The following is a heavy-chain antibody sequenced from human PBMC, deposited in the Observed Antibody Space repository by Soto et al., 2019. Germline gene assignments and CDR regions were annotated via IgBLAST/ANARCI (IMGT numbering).Heavy chain of an antibody. J-gene: IGHJ4*02. CDR2: ISGSGGST. D-gene: IGHD5-18*01. CDR1: GFTFSSYA. CDR3: AKVGGLTAMVTLGFFDY. Sequence: GGSLRLSCAASGFTFSSYAMSWVRQAPGKGLEWVSAISGSGGSTYYADSVKGRFTISRDNSKNTLYLQMNSLRAEVTAVYYCAKVGGLTAMVTLGFFDYWGQGTLVTVSS. V-gene: IGHV3-23*01.